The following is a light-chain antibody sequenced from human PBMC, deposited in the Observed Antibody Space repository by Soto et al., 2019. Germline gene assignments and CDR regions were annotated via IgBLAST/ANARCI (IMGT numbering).Light chain of an antibody. V-gene: IGKV1-12*01. J-gene: IGKJ1*01. CDR1: QVINTW. Sequence: DIKMTQSPSSVSASVGGSVTITCRASQVINTWLAWYQQKPGKAPNLLIYGASTLQSGVPSRFSGSGSGTDFTLTITSLQTEDFATYFCQQTNSFPATFGQGTKVEIK. CDR3: QQTNSFPAT. CDR2: GAS.